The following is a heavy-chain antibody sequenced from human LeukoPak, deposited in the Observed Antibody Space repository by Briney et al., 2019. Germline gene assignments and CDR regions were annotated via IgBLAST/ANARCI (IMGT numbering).Heavy chain of an antibody. CDR3: ASSVDDFWSGYYFY. CDR2: IYYSGST. Sequence: SETLSLTCTVSDGSISSHYWSWIRQPPGKGLEWIGYIYYSGSTNYNPSLKSRVTISVDTSKNQFSLKLSSVTAADTAVYYCASSVDDFWSGYYFYWGQGTLVTVSS. J-gene: IGHJ4*02. CDR1: DGSISSHY. D-gene: IGHD3-3*01. V-gene: IGHV4-59*11.